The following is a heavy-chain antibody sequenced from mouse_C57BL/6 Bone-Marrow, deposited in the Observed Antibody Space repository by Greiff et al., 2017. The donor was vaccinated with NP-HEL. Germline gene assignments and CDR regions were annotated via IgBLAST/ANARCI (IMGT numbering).Heavy chain of an antibody. CDR1: GYSITSGYY. J-gene: IGHJ1*03. Sequence: EVKLQESGPGLVKPSQSLSLTCSVTGYSITSGYYWNWIRQFPGNKLEWMGYISYDGSNNYNPSLKNRISITRDTSKNQFFLKLNSVTTEDTATYYCARGGLLWLRKGNWYFDVWGTGTTVTVSS. V-gene: IGHV3-6*01. CDR3: ARGGLLWLRKGNWYFDV. D-gene: IGHD2-2*01. CDR2: ISYDGSN.